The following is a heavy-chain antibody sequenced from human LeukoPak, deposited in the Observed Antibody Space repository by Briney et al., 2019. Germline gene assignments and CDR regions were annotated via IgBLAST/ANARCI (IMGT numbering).Heavy chain of an antibody. Sequence: GGSLRLSCAAPGFTFTDYSFDWVRQTPGKGLEWISYLRSGTSISYADSVKGRFTISRDNAKNSLYLQMNSLRDDDTAVYYCARDDQWSFDKWGQGTLVSVSS. V-gene: IGHV3-48*02. D-gene: IGHD2-15*01. CDR2: LRSGTSI. CDR1: GFTFTDYS. J-gene: IGHJ4*02. CDR3: ARDDQWSFDK.